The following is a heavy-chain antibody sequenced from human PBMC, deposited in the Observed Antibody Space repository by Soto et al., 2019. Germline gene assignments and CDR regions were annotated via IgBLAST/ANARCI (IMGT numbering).Heavy chain of an antibody. D-gene: IGHD6-6*01. Sequence: EVQLVESGGGLVQPGRSLRLSCAASGFTFDDYAMHWVRQAPGKGLEWVSGISWNSGSIGYADSVKGRFTISRDNAKNSLYLQMNSLRAEDTALYYCAKDWYPIAARLFDYWGQGTLGHRLL. V-gene: IGHV3-9*01. CDR1: GFTFDDYA. CDR3: AKDWYPIAARLFDY. CDR2: ISWNSGSI. J-gene: IGHJ4*02.